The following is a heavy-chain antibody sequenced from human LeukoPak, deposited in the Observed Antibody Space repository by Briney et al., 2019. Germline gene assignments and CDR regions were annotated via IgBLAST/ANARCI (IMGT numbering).Heavy chain of an antibody. CDR3: ARMYSGSYNLDY. V-gene: IGHV4-34*01. Sequence: PSETLSLTCAVYGGSFSGYYWSWIRQPPGKGLEWIGEINHSGSTNYNPSLKSRVTISVDTSKNQFSLKLSSVTAEDTAVYYCARMYSGSYNLDYWGQGTLVTVSS. CDR2: INHSGST. CDR1: GGSFSGYY. J-gene: IGHJ4*02. D-gene: IGHD1-26*01.